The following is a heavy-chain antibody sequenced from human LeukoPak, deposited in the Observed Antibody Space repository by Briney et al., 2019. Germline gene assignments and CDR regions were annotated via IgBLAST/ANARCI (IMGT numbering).Heavy chain of an antibody. Sequence: PSETLSLTCTVSGGSISSSDYLWAWVRQPPGKGLEWIGDFYYNGVTSYDPSLKSRVTISVDTSKNQFSLNLTSVTAADTAVYHYVRRNYVSGRIDPWGQGTLVTVSS. CDR1: GGSISSSDYL. V-gene: IGHV4-39*01. CDR3: VRRNYVSGRIDP. CDR2: FYYNGVT. D-gene: IGHD3-16*01. J-gene: IGHJ5*02.